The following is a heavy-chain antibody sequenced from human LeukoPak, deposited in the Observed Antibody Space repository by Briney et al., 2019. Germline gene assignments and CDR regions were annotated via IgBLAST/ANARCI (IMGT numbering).Heavy chain of an antibody. CDR3: ARAAYCRCWYIYYFCY. CDR2: LNYSGST. V-gene: IGHV4-39*01. Sequence: SETLSLTCTVPGDSINSRMYYWGWIRHPPGRGLEWLVNLNYSGSTYYDQALNSRVTISVDTSKNQFSLKLSSVTAADTAVYYCARAAYCRCWYIYYFCYWGQGTLVTVSS. D-gene: IGHD6-19*01. CDR1: GDSINSRMYY. J-gene: IGHJ4*02.